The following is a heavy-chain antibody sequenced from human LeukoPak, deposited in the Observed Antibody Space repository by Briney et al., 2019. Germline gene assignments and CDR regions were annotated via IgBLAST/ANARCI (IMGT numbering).Heavy chain of an antibody. CDR3: AKVGYDILTVYSN. V-gene: IGHV3-23*01. CDR1: GFTFSSYA. D-gene: IGHD3-9*01. Sequence: GRSLRLSCAASGFTFSSYAMSWVRPAPGKGLEWVSAISGSGGSTYYADSVKGRFTISRDNSKNSLYLQMNSLRAEDTAVYYVAKVGYDILTVYSNWGQGTLVTVSS. J-gene: IGHJ4*02. CDR2: ISGSGGST.